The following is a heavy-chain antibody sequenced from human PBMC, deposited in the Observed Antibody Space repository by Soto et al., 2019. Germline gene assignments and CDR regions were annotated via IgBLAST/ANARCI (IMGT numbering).Heavy chain of an antibody. Sequence: QVQLQESGPGLVKPSETLSLTCTVSGGSISSYYWSWIRQPPGKGLEWIGYIYYSGSTNYNPSLKSRGTISVDTSNNQFSLELSSVTAADTAVYYCARGGGITGTTDFDYWGQGTLVTVSS. D-gene: IGHD1-20*01. V-gene: IGHV4-59*01. CDR2: IYYSGST. J-gene: IGHJ4*02. CDR3: ARGGGITGTTDFDY. CDR1: GGSISSYY.